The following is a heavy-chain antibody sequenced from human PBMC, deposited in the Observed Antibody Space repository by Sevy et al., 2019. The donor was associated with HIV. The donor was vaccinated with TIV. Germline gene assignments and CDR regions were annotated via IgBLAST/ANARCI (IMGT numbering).Heavy chain of an antibody. CDR2: IYYSGAT. CDR3: ARGMASSRTMAGNY. D-gene: IGHD6-19*01. CDR1: GGSTVSYY. V-gene: IGHV4-59*01. Sequence: SETLSLTCTVSGGSTVSYYWTWIRQPPGKGLEWIGYIYYSGATTYNPSLKSRVTISIDTSKNQFSLKLSSVTAADTAVYYGARGMASSRTMAGNYWGQGTLVTVSS. J-gene: IGHJ4*02.